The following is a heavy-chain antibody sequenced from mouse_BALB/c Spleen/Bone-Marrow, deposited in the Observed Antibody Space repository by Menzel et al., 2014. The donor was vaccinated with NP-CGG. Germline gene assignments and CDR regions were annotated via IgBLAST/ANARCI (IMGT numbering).Heavy chain of an antibody. CDR2: ISGDGRYT. V-gene: IGHV5-9-2*01. J-gene: IGHJ3*01. CDR3: ARHAYYDQTEVSFVC. CDR1: GFSFSNYG. D-gene: IGHD2-4*01. Sequence: EVKLMESGGGLVKSGGSLKLSCAASGFSFSNYGMSWPRQTPEKRLEWVATISGDGRYTFYSDSVKGRFTISRDNAKNNLYLQLSSLRSEDTALYYCARHAYYDQTEVSFVCWGQGTLVTVSA.